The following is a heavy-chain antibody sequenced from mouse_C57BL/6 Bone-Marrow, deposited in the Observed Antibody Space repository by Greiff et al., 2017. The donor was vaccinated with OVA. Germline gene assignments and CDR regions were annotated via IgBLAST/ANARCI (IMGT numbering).Heavy chain of an antibody. CDR2: IYPRCGNT. J-gene: IGHJ3*01. Sequence: QVQLKESGAELARPGASVKLSCKASGYTFTSYGISWVKQRTGQGLEWIGEIYPRCGNTYYNEKVKGKATLTADKSSSTAYMELRSLTSEDSAVYFCAREGADYSNYAWFAYWGQGTLVTVSA. V-gene: IGHV1-81*01. CDR3: AREGADYSNYAWFAY. D-gene: IGHD2-5*01. CDR1: GYTFTSYG.